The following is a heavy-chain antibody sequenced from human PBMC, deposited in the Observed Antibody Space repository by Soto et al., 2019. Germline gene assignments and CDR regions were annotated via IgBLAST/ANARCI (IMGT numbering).Heavy chain of an antibody. CDR1: GGSISSYY. CDR3: AIERYYYGSSVADY. V-gene: IGHV4-59*01. J-gene: IGHJ4*02. CDR2: IYYSGST. D-gene: IGHD3-10*01. Sequence: SETLSLTCTVSGGSISSYYWSWIRQPPGKGLEWIGYIYYSGSTNYNPSLMTRVTISVDTSKNQFSLKLSSVTAADTAVYYCAIERYYYGSSVADYWGQGTLVTVSS.